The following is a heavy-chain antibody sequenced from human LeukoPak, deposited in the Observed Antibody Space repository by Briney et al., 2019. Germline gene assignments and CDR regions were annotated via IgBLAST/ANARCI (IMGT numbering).Heavy chain of an antibody. D-gene: IGHD4-11*01. CDR3: AKDQQSLDAFDI. Sequence: GGSLRLSCAASGFTFSSYGMSWVRQAPGKGLEWVSSISSSGSYVYYADSVKGRFTISRDNAKNSLYLQMNSLRAEDTAVYYCAKDQQSLDAFDIWGQGTMVTVSS. V-gene: IGHV3-21*04. CDR1: GFTFSSYG. J-gene: IGHJ3*02. CDR2: ISSSGSYV.